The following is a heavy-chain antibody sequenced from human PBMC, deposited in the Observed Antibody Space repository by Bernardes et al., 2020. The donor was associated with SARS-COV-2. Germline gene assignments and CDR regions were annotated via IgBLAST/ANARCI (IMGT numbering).Heavy chain of an antibody. CDR1: GFLLSNYW. J-gene: IGHJ2*01. Sequence: GGSLRLSCAASGFLLSNYWLHWVRQGPGKGLVWVARISDDGATTTYADSVKGRFTISRDKAKNTMSLQMNSLTVEDTAVYYCSKREVSGNNWYCDLWGRGTLDTVSS. V-gene: IGHV3-74*01. D-gene: IGHD6-19*01. CDR2: ISDDGATT. CDR3: SKREVSGNNWYCDL.